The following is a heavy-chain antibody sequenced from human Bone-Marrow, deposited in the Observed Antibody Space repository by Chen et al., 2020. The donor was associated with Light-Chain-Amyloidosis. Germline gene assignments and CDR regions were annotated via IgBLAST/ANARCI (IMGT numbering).Heavy chain of an antibody. D-gene: IGHD6-6*01. CDR3: ARDQVEYKFFYYMDV. CDR1: GFTFASYT. J-gene: IGHJ6*03. CDR2: IDSSGTYI. V-gene: IGHV3-21*06. Sequence: EVHLVETGGALIQPGGSLRLSCAASGFTFASYTMNWVRQAPGKGLEWVSSIDSSGTYINYADSTRGRFSISRDNAKNSLYLQITSLRAEDTAVYYCARDQVEYKFFYYMDVWGKGTTVTVSS.